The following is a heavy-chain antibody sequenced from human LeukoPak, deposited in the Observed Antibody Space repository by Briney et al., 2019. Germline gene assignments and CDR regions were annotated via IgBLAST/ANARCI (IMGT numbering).Heavy chain of an antibody. V-gene: IGHV3-9*01. CDR3: AKDPTTKPYYFDY. CDR2: INWNSDII. Sequence: GGSLRLSCAASGFTFDDYAMHWARQAPGKGLEWVSSINWNSDIIKYADSVKGRFTISRDNAKNSLYLQMNSLRTEDTALYYCAKDPTTKPYYFDYWGQGTLVTVSS. J-gene: IGHJ4*02. CDR1: GFTFDDYA. D-gene: IGHD1-1*01.